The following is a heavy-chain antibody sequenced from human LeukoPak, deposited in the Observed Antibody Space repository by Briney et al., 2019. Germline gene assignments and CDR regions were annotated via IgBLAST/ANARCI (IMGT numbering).Heavy chain of an antibody. CDR1: GGSISSYY. Sequence: SDTLSLTCTVSGGSISSYYWSWIRQPPGKGLEWIGYIYYSGSTNYNPSLKSRVTISVDTSKNQFSLKLSSVTAADAAVYYCARLVGATNYYYGMDVWGQGTTVTVSS. J-gene: IGHJ6*02. D-gene: IGHD1-26*01. V-gene: IGHV4-59*07. CDR3: ARLVGATNYYYGMDV. CDR2: IYYSGST.